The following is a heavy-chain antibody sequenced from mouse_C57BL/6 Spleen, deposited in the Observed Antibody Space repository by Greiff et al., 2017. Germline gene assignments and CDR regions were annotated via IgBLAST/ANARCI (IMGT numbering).Heavy chain of an antibody. CDR3: ARNEEGYFDY. J-gene: IGHJ2*01. Sequence: QVQLKQSGPGLVQPSQSLSITCTVSGFSLTSYGVHWVRQSPGKGLEWLGVIWSGGSTDYNAAFISRLSISKDNSKSQVFFKMNSLQADDTAIYYCARNEEGYFDYWGQGTTLTVSS. CDR1: GFSLTSYG. V-gene: IGHV2-2*01. CDR2: IWSGGST.